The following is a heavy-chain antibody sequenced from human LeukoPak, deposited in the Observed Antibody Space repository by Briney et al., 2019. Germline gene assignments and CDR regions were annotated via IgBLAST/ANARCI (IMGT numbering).Heavy chain of an antibody. Sequence: ASVKVSCKASGYTFSGYFVHLVRQAPGQGLEWMGRINAGSGDTEFAQKFQGRVTMTRDTFVSTAYMEVSGLTSDDTAMYYCARDLSSTPNWELDHWGQGTLVTVSS. CDR3: ARDLSSTPNWELDH. CDR1: GYTFSGYF. D-gene: IGHD1-1*01. J-gene: IGHJ4*02. CDR2: INAGSGDT. V-gene: IGHV1-2*06.